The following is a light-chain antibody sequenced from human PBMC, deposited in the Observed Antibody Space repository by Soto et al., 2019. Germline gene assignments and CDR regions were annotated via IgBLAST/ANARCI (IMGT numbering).Light chain of an antibody. CDR3: QQYGSSPPIT. V-gene: IGKV3-20*01. Sequence: EIVLTQYAGNLSLTPPERGTLSCRARQSVSSSYLAWYQQKPGQAPRLLIYGASSRATGIPDRFSGSGSGTDFTLTISRLEPEDFAVYYCQQYGSSPPITFGQGTRLEI. CDR1: QSVSSSY. J-gene: IGKJ5*01. CDR2: GAS.